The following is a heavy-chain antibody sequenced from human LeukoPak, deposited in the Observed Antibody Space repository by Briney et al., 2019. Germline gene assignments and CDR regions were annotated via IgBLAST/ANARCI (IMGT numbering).Heavy chain of an antibody. Sequence: RSGGSLRLXCAASGFTFSSYAMSWVRQAPGKGLEWVSAISGSGGSTYYADSVKGRFTISRDNSKNTLYLQMNSLRAEDTAVYYCAKFSFSNWFDPWGQGTLVTVSS. J-gene: IGHJ5*02. CDR3: AKFSFSNWFDP. CDR1: GFTFSSYA. CDR2: ISGSGGST. V-gene: IGHV3-23*01.